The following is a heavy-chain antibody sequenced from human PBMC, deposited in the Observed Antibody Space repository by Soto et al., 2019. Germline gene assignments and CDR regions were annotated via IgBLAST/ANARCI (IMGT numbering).Heavy chain of an antibody. Sequence: QLQLQESGSGLVKPSQTLSLTCAVSGGSISSGGYSWSWIRQPPGKGLEWIGYIYHSGSTYYNPSLKSXXTXSXARSKNQFSLKLSSVTAADTAVYYCARDRWAAWFDPWGQGTLVTVSS. J-gene: IGHJ5*02. CDR2: IYHSGST. CDR3: ARDRWAAWFDP. D-gene: IGHD1-26*01. CDR1: GGSISSGGYS. V-gene: IGHV4-30-2*01.